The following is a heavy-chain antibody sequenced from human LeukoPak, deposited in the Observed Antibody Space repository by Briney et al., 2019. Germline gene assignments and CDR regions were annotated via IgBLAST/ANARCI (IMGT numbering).Heavy chain of an antibody. V-gene: IGHV1-69*13. CDR2: IIPIFGTA. D-gene: IGHD3-10*01. Sequence: SVKVSCKASGGTFSSYAISWVRQAPGQGLEWMGGIIPIFGTANHAQKFQGRVTITADESTSTAYMELSSLRSEDTAVYYCARDHGSGSYYLNWFDPWGQGTLVTVSS. CDR3: ARDHGSGSYYLNWFDP. J-gene: IGHJ5*02. CDR1: GGTFSSYA.